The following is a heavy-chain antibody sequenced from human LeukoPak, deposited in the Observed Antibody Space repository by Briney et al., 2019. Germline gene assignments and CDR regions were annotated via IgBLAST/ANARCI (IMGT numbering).Heavy chain of an antibody. CDR1: ESTFTGDY. J-gene: IGHJ4*02. CDR2: ISPKSGGT. V-gene: IGHV1-2*02. Sequence: ASVKVSCKASESTFTGDYMHWLRQAPGQGLEWMGWISPKSGGTNYAQKFQGRVTMTTDKSISTAYMELSRLTSDDTAVYYCARDRNMVRGVIAYWGQGTLATVSS. D-gene: IGHD3-10*01. CDR3: ARDRNMVRGVIAY.